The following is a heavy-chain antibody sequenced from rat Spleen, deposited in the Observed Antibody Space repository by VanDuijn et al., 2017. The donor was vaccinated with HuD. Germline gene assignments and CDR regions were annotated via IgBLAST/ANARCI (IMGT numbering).Heavy chain of an antibody. J-gene: IGHJ4*01. D-gene: IGHD1-11*01. Sequence: QVQLKESGPGLVQPSQTLSLTCTVAGFSLTSYNVHWVRQPPGKGLEWMGVIWNSGGTRYNSALKSRLNITKDTSKSQVFLEMNSLQTEDTATFYCARAPLRYVMDAWGQGASVTVSS. CDR2: IWNSGGT. V-gene: IGHV2-41*01. CDR3: ARAPLRYVMDA. CDR1: GFSLTSYN.